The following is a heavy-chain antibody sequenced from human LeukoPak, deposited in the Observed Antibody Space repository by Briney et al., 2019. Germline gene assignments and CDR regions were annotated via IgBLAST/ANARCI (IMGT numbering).Heavy chain of an antibody. CDR3: AKEGPGSYYYFDY. Sequence: PGGSLRLSCAASGFTFSGYSMNWVRQAPGKGLEWVSSISSSSTYIYYADSVKGRFTISRDNSKNTLYLQMNSLRAEDTAVYYCAKEGPGSYYYFDYWGQGTLVIVSS. D-gene: IGHD1-26*01. CDR1: GFTFSGYS. CDR2: ISSSSTYI. J-gene: IGHJ4*02. V-gene: IGHV3-21*04.